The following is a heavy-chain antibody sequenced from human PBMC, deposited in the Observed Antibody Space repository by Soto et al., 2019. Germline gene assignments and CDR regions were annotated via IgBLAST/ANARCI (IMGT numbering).Heavy chain of an antibody. J-gene: IGHJ6*02. V-gene: IGHV3-72*01. CDR2: TRNKANSYTT. Sequence: EVQLVESGGGLVQPGGSLRLSCAASGFTFSDHYMDWVRQAPGKGLEWVGRTRNKANSYTTEYAASVKGRFTISRDDSKNSLYMKMNSLKTEDTAVYYCARAGNHPGYCSGGSCSRYGAQDLYYYYYYGMDVWGQGTTVTVSS. D-gene: IGHD2-15*01. CDR1: GFTFSDHY. CDR3: ARAGNHPGYCSGGSCSRYGAQDLYYYYYYGMDV.